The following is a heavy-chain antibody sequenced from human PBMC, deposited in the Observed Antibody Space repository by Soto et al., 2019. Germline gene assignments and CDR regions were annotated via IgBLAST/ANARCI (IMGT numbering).Heavy chain of an antibody. V-gene: IGHV1-69*06. CDR3: ARVTEYCSSTSCYVNWFDP. Sequence: QVQLVQSGAEVKKPGSSVKVSCKASGGTFSSYAISWVRQAPGQGLEWMGGIIPIFGTANYAQKFQGRVTITADKSTSTAYMGLSSLRSEDTAVYYCARVTEYCSSTSCYVNWFDPWGQGTLVTVSS. CDR1: GGTFSSYA. CDR2: IIPIFGTA. J-gene: IGHJ5*02. D-gene: IGHD2-2*01.